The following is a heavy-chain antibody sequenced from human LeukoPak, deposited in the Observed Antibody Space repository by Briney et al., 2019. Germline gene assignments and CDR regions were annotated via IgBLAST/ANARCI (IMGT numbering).Heavy chain of an antibody. D-gene: IGHD1-26*01. J-gene: IGHJ5*02. CDR3: AKEVGSFLNNWFDP. CDR1: GFTFSTYA. Sequence: GGSLRLSCAASGFTFSTYAMDWVRQAPGKGLEWVSGITGSGGSTFYADSVQGRFTISRDNSKNTLFLQMNSLRAEDTAVYYCAKEVGSFLNNWFDPWGQGTLVTVSS. V-gene: IGHV3-23*01. CDR2: ITGSGGST.